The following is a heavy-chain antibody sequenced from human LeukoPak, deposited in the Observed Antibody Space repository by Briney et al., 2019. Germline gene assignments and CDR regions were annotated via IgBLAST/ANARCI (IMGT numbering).Heavy chain of an antibody. Sequence: ASVKVSCKASGYTFTSHGISWVRQAPGQGLEWMGWISAYNGNTNYAQKLQGRVTMTTDTSTSTAYMELRSLRPDDTAVYYCARDQASSGWYDNYYYYGMDVWGQGTTVTVSS. CDR1: GYTFTSHG. J-gene: IGHJ6*02. V-gene: IGHV1-18*01. CDR3: ARDQASSGWYDNYYYYGMDV. D-gene: IGHD6-19*01. CDR2: ISAYNGNT.